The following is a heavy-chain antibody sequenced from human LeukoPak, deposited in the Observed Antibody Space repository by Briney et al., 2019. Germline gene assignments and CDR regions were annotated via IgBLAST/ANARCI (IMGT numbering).Heavy chain of an antibody. D-gene: IGHD2-21*01. CDR3: ARHPGGDFDY. J-gene: IGHJ4*02. Sequence: SETLPLTCIVSGYSISSGYYWGWIRQPPGKALEWIETTFHSGSPNYNPSLKSRVTISIDTSKNQFSLKLSSVTAADTAFYYCARHPGGDFDYWGQGTLVTVSS. CDR2: TFHSGSP. V-gene: IGHV4-38-2*02. CDR1: GYSISSGYY.